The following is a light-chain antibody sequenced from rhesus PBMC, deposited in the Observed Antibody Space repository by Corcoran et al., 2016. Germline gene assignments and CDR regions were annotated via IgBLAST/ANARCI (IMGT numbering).Light chain of an antibody. Sequence: DIQMTQSPSSLSASVGDRVTITCRASENVNNYLNWYQQKPGKAPKLLIYKASTLQIGVPSRFSGSGSGTDYTFTISSLKPEDVATYYCQHGYGTPYSFGQGTKVEIK. J-gene: IGKJ2*01. CDR3: QHGYGTPYS. CDR2: KAS. CDR1: ENVNNY. V-gene: IGKV1-74*01.